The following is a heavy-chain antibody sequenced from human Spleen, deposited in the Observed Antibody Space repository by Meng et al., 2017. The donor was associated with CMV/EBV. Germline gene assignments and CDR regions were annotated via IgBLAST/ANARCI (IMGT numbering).Heavy chain of an antibody. CDR3: AREGDSSGYKDFDY. CDR2: INAGNGNT. V-gene: IGHV1-3*01. J-gene: IGHJ4*02. D-gene: IGHD3-22*01. Sequence: KASGYTCTSYAMHWVRQAPGQRLEWMGWINAGNGNTKYSQKFQGRVTITRDTSASTAYMELSSLRSEDTAVYYCAREGDSSGYKDFDYWGQGTLVTVSS. CDR1: GYTCTSYA.